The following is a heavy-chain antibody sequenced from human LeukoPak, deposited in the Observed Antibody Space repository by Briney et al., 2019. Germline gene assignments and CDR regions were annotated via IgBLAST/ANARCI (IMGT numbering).Heavy chain of an antibody. CDR1: GFAFSNYW. CDR2: IKQDGSEK. J-gene: IGHJ5*02. V-gene: IGHV3-7*01. D-gene: IGHD1-26*01. Sequence: GGSLRLSCAASGFAFSNYWMSWVRRAPGKGREWVANIKQDGSEKYYVDSVKGRFTISRDNAKNSLFLQMNSLRAEDTAVYYCARVEIVGATDWFNPWGQGTLVTVSS. CDR3: ARVEIVGATDWFNP.